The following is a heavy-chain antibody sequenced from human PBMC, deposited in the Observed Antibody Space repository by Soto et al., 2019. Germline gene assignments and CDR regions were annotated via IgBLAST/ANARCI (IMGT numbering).Heavy chain of an antibody. CDR1: GFTFSSYS. D-gene: IGHD2-2*01. J-gene: IGHJ4*02. V-gene: IGHV3-21*01. Sequence: EVQLVESGGGLVKPGGSLRLSCAAYGFTFSSYSMNWVRQAPGKGLEWVSSISSSSRYIYYADSVKGRFTISRDNAKNSLYLQMNSLRAEDTAVYYCARVVVVPAAGIDYWGQGTLVTVSS. CDR3: ARVVVVPAAGIDY. CDR2: ISSSSRYI.